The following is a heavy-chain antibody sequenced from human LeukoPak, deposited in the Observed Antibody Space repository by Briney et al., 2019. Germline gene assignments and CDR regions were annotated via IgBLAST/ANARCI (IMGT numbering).Heavy chain of an antibody. Sequence: PSETLSLTCTVSGGSISSGGYYWSWIRQPPGKGLEWIGYIYHSGSTYYYPSLKSRVTISVDRSKNQFSLKLSSVTAADTAVYYCARVGGGIVVVPAAWGAFDIWGQGTMVTVSS. D-gene: IGHD2-2*01. V-gene: IGHV4-30-2*01. CDR3: ARVGGGIVVVPAAWGAFDI. J-gene: IGHJ3*02. CDR1: GGSISSGGYY. CDR2: IYHSGST.